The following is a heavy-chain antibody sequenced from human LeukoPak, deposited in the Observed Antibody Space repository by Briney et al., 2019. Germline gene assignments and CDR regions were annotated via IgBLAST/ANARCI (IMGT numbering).Heavy chain of an antibody. Sequence: SETLSLTCTVSGGSISSSSYYWGWIRQPPGKGLEWIGSIYYSGSTYYNPSLKSRVTISVDTSKNQFSLKLSSVTAADTAVYYCARGLNDNYYDSRVTVYPFDYWGQGTLVTVSS. CDR1: GGSISSSSYY. J-gene: IGHJ4*02. V-gene: IGHV4-39*01. CDR3: ARGLNDNYYDSRVTVYPFDY. D-gene: IGHD3-22*01. CDR2: IYYSGST.